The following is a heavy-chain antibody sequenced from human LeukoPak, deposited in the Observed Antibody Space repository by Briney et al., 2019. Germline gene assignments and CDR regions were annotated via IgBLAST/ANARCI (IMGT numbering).Heavy chain of an antibody. CDR3: ARDSGTTGEVKFDP. J-gene: IGHJ5*02. CDR2: IYTSGTI. V-gene: IGHV4-4*07. Sequence: SETLSLTCTVSGGSISSYCWSWIRQPAGTALEWIGRIYTSGTITYNPSLKSRVTMSVDTSKNQFSLKLSSVTAADTAVYYCARDSGTTGEVKFDPWGQGTLATVSS. CDR1: GGSISSYC. D-gene: IGHD3-10*01.